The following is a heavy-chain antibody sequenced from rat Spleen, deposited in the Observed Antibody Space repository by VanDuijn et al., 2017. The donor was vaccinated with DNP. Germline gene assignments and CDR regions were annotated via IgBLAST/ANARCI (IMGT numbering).Heavy chain of an antibody. CDR3: ARLDY. V-gene: IGHV5-29*01. J-gene: IGHJ2*01. CDR1: GFIFSNYW. Sequence: EVQLVESGGGLVQPGRSLKLSCAASGFIFSNYWMTWIRQAPGKGLDWIASISYDGSSTYYRDSVKGRFTISRDNAKNTLYLQMDSLRSEDTATYYCARLDYWGQGVMVTVSS. CDR2: ISYDGSST.